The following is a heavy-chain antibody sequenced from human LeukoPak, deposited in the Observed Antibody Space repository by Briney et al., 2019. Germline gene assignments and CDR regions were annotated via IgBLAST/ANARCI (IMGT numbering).Heavy chain of an antibody. CDR1: GFTFSTYG. V-gene: IGHV3-7*03. CDR2: MNQDGSER. J-gene: IGHJ6*02. Sequence: SGGSLRLSCAASGFTFSTYGMHWVRQAPGEGLEWVANMNQDGSERYYLDSVKGRFTISRDNAKNSLYLQMNSLRAEDTAVYYCARGHYGMDVWGQGTTVTVSS. CDR3: ARGHYGMDV.